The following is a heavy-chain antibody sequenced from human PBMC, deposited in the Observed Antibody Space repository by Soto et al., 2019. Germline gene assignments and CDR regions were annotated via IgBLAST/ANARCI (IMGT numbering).Heavy chain of an antibody. CDR1: GFIFKNYA. J-gene: IGHJ5*02. CDR2: ISWNSGNL. D-gene: IGHD3-10*01. CDR3: AKASVYGSGGWFDP. Sequence: ESQLVESGGGLVQPGRSLRLSCKASGFIFKNYAMVWVRQGPGKGLEWVSSISWNSGNLDYGDSVKGRFTISRDNAKNALYLQMNSLRTEDTAWYFCAKASVYGSGGWFDPWGQGTLVTVSS. V-gene: IGHV3-9*01.